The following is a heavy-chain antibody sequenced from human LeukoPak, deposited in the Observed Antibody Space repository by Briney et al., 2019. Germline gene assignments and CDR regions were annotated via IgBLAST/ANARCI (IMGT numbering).Heavy chain of an antibody. CDR1: GYSISSGYY. D-gene: IGHD5-12*01. CDR3: TRDDIRGGYEGDNY. J-gene: IGHJ4*02. CDR2: IYHSGST. V-gene: IGHV4-38-2*02. Sequence: PSETLSLTCAVSGYSISSGYYWGWIRQPPGKALEWIGSIYHSGSTYYNPSLKSRVTISVDTSKNQFSLKLSSVTAADTAVYYCTRDDIRGGYEGDNYWGQGTLVTVSS.